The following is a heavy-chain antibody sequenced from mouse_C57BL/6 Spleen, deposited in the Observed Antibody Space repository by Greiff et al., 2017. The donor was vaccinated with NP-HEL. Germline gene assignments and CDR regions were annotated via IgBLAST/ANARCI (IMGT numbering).Heavy chain of an antibody. CDR3: AGGSYDYDTYWYFDV. V-gene: IGHV1-53*01. Sequence: VQLQQPGTELVKPGASVKLSCKASGYTFTSYWMHWVKQRPGQGLEWIGNINPSNGGTNYNEKFKSKATLTVDKSSSTAYMQLSSLTSEDSAVYYCAGGSYDYDTYWYFDVWGTGTTVTVSS. D-gene: IGHD2-4*01. CDR2: INPSNGGT. J-gene: IGHJ1*03. CDR1: GYTFTSYW.